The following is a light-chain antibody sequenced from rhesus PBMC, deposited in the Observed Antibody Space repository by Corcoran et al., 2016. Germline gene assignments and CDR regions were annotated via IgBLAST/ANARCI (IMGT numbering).Light chain of an antibody. CDR2: KAS. V-gene: IGKV1-22*01. CDR1: QGIFNW. CDR3: QQYTSIPYS. J-gene: IGKJ2*01. Sequence: DIQMTQSPSSLSASVGDTVTITCRASQGIFNWLAWYQQKPGQTPNLLIYKASSLQSGVPSRFSGSGSGTDFTLTISSLQSEDFATYYCQQYTSIPYSFGQGTKVEIK.